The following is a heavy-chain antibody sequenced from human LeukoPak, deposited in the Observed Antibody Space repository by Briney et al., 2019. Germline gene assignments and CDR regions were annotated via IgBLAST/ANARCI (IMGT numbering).Heavy chain of an antibody. J-gene: IGHJ3*02. D-gene: IGHD5-12*01. V-gene: IGHV4-59*12. CDR1: GGSISSYY. CDR3: AREGYPRAFDI. CDR2: IYYSGST. Sequence: KPSETLSFTCTVSGGSISSYYWSWIRQPPGKGLEWIGYIYYSGSTNYNPSLKSRVTISVDTSKNQFSLKLSSVTAADTAVYYCAREGYPRAFDIWGQGTMVTVSS.